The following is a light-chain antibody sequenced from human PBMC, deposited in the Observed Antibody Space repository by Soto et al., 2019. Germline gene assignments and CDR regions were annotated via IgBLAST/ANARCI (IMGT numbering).Light chain of an antibody. CDR2: ATS. Sequence: DIQMTQSPSSLSASVGERVTITCQASQGISGELNWYQQKPGKGPKLLIYATSNLQTGVPSRSSGRRTGAGTHFTLTISAFQPEDVATYYFKQYRSPPYTFGGETEVEI. V-gene: IGKV1-33*01. CDR3: KQYRSPPYT. CDR1: QGISGE. J-gene: IGKJ4*02.